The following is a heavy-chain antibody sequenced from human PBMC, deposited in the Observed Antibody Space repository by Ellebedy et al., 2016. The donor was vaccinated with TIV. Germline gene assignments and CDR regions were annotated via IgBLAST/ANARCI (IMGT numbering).Heavy chain of an antibody. J-gene: IGHJ4*02. Sequence: ASVKVSCXASGGTFTSYYMHWVRQAPGQGLEWMGIINPSGGSTSYAQKFQGRVTMTRDTSTSTVYMELSSLRSEDTAVYYCARDGIVRSSWYGPHYYFDYWGQGTLVTVSS. CDR1: GGTFTSYY. V-gene: IGHV1-46*01. D-gene: IGHD6-13*01. CDR2: INPSGGST. CDR3: ARDGIVRSSWYGPHYYFDY.